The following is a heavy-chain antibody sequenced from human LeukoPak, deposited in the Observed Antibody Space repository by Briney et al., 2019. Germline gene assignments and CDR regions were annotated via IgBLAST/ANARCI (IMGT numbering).Heavy chain of an antibody. Sequence: SETLSLTCTVSSGSITIGGYYWAWIRQPPGEGPEWIGSMYHSGETYYNPTLKSRVTMSVDTSKNQFSLKLTSVTAADTAIYYCASLRSLRSGSVPTYWGQGALVTVSA. D-gene: IGHD3-10*01. J-gene: IGHJ4*02. CDR1: SGSITIGGYY. CDR3: ASLRSLRSGSVPTY. V-gene: IGHV4-39*01. CDR2: MYHSGET.